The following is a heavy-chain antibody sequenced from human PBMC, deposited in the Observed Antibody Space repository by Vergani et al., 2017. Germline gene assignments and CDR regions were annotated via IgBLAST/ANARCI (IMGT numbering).Heavy chain of an antibody. D-gene: IGHD5-18*01. CDR3: AIGYSYGDYYYYGMDV. V-gene: IGHV4-34*02. CDR2: INHSGGT. Sequence: QVQLRQWGAGLVKPSETLSLTCGIYGDSLRGHYWSWIRQAPGKGLEWIGQINHSGGTNYNPSLKSRVTISQDASKSQFSLRLSSVTAADTAVYYCAIGYSYGDYYYYGMDVWGQGTTVTVSS. J-gene: IGHJ6*02. CDR1: GDSLRGHY.